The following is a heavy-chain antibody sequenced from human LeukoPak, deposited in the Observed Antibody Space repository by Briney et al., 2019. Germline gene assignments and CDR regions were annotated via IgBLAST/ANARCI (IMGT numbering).Heavy chain of an antibody. D-gene: IGHD2/OR15-2a*01. CDR2: ISYDGSNK. CDR3: AKDGTSYYYIYY. Sequence: GGSLRLSCAASGFTFSSYGMHWVRQAPGKGLEWVAVISYDGSNKYYADSVKGRFTVSRDDSKNTLYLQMNSLRGDDTAVYYCAKDGTSYYYIYYWGQGTLVTVSS. J-gene: IGHJ4*02. CDR1: GFTFSSYG. V-gene: IGHV3-30*18.